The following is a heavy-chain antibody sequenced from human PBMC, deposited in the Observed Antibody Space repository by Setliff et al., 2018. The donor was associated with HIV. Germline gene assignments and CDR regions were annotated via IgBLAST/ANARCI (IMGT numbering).Heavy chain of an antibody. CDR3: ARLIHTGLLYFDY. V-gene: IGHV4-4*09. CDR1: GVSISGNF. CDR2: IYTSGTT. J-gene: IGHJ4*02. Sequence: PSETLSLTCFVSGVSISGNFWGWIRQPPGKGLEWIGYIYTSGTTEYNPSLDSRVTISVETSRDQFSLNLRSGTAADTALYFCARLIHTGLLYFDYWGLGMLVTVSS. D-gene: IGHD2-8*02.